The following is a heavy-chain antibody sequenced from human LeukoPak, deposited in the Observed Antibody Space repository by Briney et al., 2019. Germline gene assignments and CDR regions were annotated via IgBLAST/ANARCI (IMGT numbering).Heavy chain of an antibody. V-gene: IGHV3-7*01. CDR1: GFTFSSYG. CDR3: AREREGPYGGFDY. Sequence: GRSLRLSCAASGFTFSSYGMHWVRQAPGKGLEWVANINQVGSEKYYVDSVKGRFTISRDNAKNSLYLQMSSLRAEDTAVYYCAREREGPYGGFDYWGQGTLVTVSS. J-gene: IGHJ4*02. D-gene: IGHD4-23*01. CDR2: INQVGSEK.